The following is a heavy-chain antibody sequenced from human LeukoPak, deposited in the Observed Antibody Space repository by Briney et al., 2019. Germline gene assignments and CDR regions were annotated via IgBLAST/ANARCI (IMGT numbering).Heavy chain of an antibody. V-gene: IGHV3-7*01. J-gene: IGHJ6*04. Sequence: PGGSLRLSCTASGFTLSNYWMTWVRQAPGKGLEWVAKIEKDGSATYYADSVKGRFTISRDNAKNSLYLQMNSLRAEDTAVYYCAELGITMIGGVWGKGTTVTISS. D-gene: IGHD3-10*02. CDR2: IEKDGSAT. CDR1: GFTLSNYW. CDR3: AELGITMIGGV.